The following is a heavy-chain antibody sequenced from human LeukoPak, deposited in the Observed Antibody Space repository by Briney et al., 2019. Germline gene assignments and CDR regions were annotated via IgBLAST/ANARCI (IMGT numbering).Heavy chain of an antibody. CDR1: GYTFTSYD. J-gene: IGHJ4*02. CDR2: MNPNSGST. D-gene: IGHD6-19*01. CDR3: ARSIAVAGSGIDY. Sequence: RASVKVSCKASGYTFTSYDINWVRQATGQGLEWMGWMNPNSGSTGYAQKFQGRVTITRNTSISTAYMELSSLRSEDTAVYYCARSIAVAGSGIDYWGQGTLVTVSS. V-gene: IGHV1-8*03.